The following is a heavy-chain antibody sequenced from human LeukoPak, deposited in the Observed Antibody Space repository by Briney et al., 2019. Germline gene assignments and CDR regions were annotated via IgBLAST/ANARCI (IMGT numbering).Heavy chain of an antibody. D-gene: IGHD3-10*01. J-gene: IGHJ3*02. V-gene: IGHV3-7*01. CDR2: IKEDGSEK. CDR3: ARDSSVLWFGESYAFDI. CDR1: GFSFRTYW. Sequence: GGSLRLSCVASGFSFRTYWMSWVRQAPGKGLEWVANIKEDGSEKYYVDSVKGRFTMSRDNSKNTLYLQMNSLRAEDTAVYYCARDSSVLWFGESYAFDIWGQGTMVTVSS.